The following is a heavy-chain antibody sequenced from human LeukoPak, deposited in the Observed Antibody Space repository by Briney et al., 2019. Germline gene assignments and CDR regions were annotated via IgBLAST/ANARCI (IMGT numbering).Heavy chain of an antibody. D-gene: IGHD4-17*01. CDR1: GFTFSSYA. CDR3: AKDPDYGDFINWFDP. CDR2: ISGSGGST. J-gene: IGHJ5*02. V-gene: IGHV3-23*01. Sequence: HPGGSLRLSCAASGFTFSSYAMSWVRQAPGKGLEWASAISGSGGSTYYADSVKGRFTISRDNSKNTLYLQMNSLRAEDTAVYYCAKDPDYGDFINWFDPWGQGTLVTVSS.